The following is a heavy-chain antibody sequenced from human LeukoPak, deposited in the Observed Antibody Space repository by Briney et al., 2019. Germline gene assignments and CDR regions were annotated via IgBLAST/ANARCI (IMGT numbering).Heavy chain of an antibody. D-gene: IGHD3-3*01. CDR1: GGSISRYY. Sequence: SETLSLTCAVSGGSISRYYWTWIRQPPGKGLEWIGNIYSSGKTNYHPSLKSRVSMSVATSTNQFTLNLTSVTAADTAVYYCARSPAPYCDFWRGTYYYYYMDVWGKGTTVTVSS. V-gene: IGHV4-59*08. CDR2: IYSSGKT. CDR3: ARSPAPYCDFWRGTYYYYYMDV. J-gene: IGHJ6*03.